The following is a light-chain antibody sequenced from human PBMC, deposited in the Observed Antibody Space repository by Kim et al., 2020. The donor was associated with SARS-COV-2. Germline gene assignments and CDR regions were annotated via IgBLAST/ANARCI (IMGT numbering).Light chain of an antibody. CDR2: EVT. J-gene: IGLJ3*02. CDR1: SSDVGSYNR. Sequence: QSALTQPPSVSGSPGQSVTISCIGTSSDVGSYNRVSWYQQPPGTAPNLIIYEVTNRPSAVPDRFSGSKSGNTASLTISGLRAEVEADYYCSSQTNTASRVFGGGTKVSVL. V-gene: IGLV2-18*02. CDR3: SSQTNTASRV.